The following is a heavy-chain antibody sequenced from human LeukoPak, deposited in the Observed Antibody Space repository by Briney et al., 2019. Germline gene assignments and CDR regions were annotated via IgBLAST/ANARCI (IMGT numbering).Heavy chain of an antibody. Sequence: PGGSLRLSCAASGFTVSDNYTSWVRQAPGKGLEGVSAISGGGSTYYADSVKGRFIISRDNSKNTVYLQLNSLRAEDTAAYYCARGGDTIGSIRSPFDIWGQGTMVTVSS. D-gene: IGHD3-22*01. CDR2: ISGGGST. V-gene: IGHV3-53*01. CDR1: GFTVSDNY. CDR3: ARGGDTIGSIRSPFDI. J-gene: IGHJ3*02.